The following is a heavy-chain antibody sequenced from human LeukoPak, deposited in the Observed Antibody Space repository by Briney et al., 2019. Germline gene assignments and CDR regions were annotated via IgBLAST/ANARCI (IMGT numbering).Heavy chain of an antibody. D-gene: IGHD2-21*01. Sequence: SETLSLTCTVSGGSISSYYWSWIRQPAGKGLEWIGRIYTSGSTNYNPSLKSRVTMSVDTSKNQFSLKLSSVTAADTAVYYCAREMVCGGECYFGRGRGFSIHFDYWGQGTLVTVSS. CDR3: AREMVCGGECYFGRGRGFSIHFDY. CDR2: IYTSGST. V-gene: IGHV4-4*07. J-gene: IGHJ4*02. CDR1: GGSISSYY.